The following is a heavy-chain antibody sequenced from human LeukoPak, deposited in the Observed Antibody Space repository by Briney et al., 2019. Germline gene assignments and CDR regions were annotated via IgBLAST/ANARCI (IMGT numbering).Heavy chain of an antibody. CDR3: ARDSIVVVPAAAMGVFDP. Sequence: GASVKVSCKASGYTFTSYGISWVRQAPGQGLEWMGWISAYNGNTNYAQKLQGRVTMTTDTSTSTAYMELRSLRSDDTAVYYCARDSIVVVPAAAMGVFDPWGQGTLVTVSS. CDR1: GYTFTSYG. D-gene: IGHD2-2*01. J-gene: IGHJ5*02. V-gene: IGHV1-18*01. CDR2: ISAYNGNT.